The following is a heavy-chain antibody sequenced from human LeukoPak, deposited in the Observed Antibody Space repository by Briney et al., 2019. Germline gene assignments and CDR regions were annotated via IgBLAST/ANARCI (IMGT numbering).Heavy chain of an antibody. D-gene: IGHD2-2*01. CDR3: TTGKIYCSTTSCSDDY. CDR1: GDTLTALS. J-gene: IGHJ4*02. V-gene: IGHV1-24*01. CDR2: FHPEDGET. Sequence: GASVKVSCMGSGDTLTALSMHWVRQAPGKGLEWMGGFHPEDGETIYAQKFQGRVTMTEDTSTDTAYMELSSLRSDDAAVYYCTTGKIYCSTTSCSDDYWGQGTLVTVSS.